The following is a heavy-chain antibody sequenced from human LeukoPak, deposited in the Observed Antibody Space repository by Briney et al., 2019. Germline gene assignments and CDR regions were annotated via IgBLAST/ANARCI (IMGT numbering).Heavy chain of an antibody. CDR1: GFTFNIYS. CDR2: ITSGSTSI. J-gene: IGHJ5*02. CDR3: TTLNFHDT. Sequence: GGSLRLSCAGSGFTFNIYSMSWVRQAPGKGLEWVSYITSGSTSIYYADSVKGRFTISRDDAKNSLYLQMNSLRVEDTAIYYCTTLNFHDTWGQGTLVTVSS. D-gene: IGHD3-9*01. V-gene: IGHV3-48*01.